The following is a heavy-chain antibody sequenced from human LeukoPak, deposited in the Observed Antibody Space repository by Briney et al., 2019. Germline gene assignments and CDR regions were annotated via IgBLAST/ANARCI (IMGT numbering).Heavy chain of an antibody. Sequence: GGSLRLSCAASGFTFSSYGMHWVRQAPGKGLEWVAVIWYDGSNKYYADSVKGRFTISRDNSKNTLYLQMNSLRAEDTAVYYCAKDYYGSGNYYDYWGQGTLVTVSS. CDR1: GFTFSSYG. D-gene: IGHD3-10*01. V-gene: IGHV3-33*06. CDR2: IWYDGSNK. CDR3: AKDYYGSGNYYDY. J-gene: IGHJ4*02.